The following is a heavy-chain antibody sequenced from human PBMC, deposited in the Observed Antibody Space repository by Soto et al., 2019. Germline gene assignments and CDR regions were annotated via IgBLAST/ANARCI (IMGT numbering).Heavy chain of an antibody. V-gene: IGHV3-48*02. D-gene: IGHD5-12*01. Sequence: EVQLVESGGGLVQPGGSLRLSCAASGFTFSSYSMNWVRQAPGKGLEWISYISSSATVYYADSVRGRFTISRDNAKNSLYLQMYSLRDADTAVYYCPRRGDSGYPVDFGGQGALVTVSS. CDR3: PRRGDSGYPVDF. CDR2: ISSSATV. CDR1: GFTFSSYS. J-gene: IGHJ4*02.